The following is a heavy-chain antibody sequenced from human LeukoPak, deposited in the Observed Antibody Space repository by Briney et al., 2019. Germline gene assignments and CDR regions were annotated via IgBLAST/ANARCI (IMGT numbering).Heavy chain of an antibody. Sequence: ASVKVSCNASGYTFSRYGITWVRQAPGQGLEWMGWISGYNGNTKYAQKLQGRVTMTTDTSTSTAYMELRSLRSDDTAVYYCARDGSSSAWYLDYWGQGILVTVSS. V-gene: IGHV1-18*01. D-gene: IGHD6-19*01. CDR1: GYTFSRYG. CDR3: ARDGSSSAWYLDY. CDR2: ISGYNGNT. J-gene: IGHJ4*02.